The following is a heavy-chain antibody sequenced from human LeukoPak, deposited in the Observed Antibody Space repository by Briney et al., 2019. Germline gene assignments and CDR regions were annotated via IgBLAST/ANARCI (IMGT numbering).Heavy chain of an antibody. CDR2: INPDSGGT. Sequence: ASVKVSCKASGYTFSDYYIHWARQAPGQGLEWMGRINPDSGGTHYAQNFQGRVTMTRDTSISTAYMELSRLRSDDTAVYYCASGYEDYWGQGTLVTVTS. CDR1: GYTFSDYY. CDR3: ASGYEDY. D-gene: IGHD5-12*01. J-gene: IGHJ4*02. V-gene: IGHV1-2*06.